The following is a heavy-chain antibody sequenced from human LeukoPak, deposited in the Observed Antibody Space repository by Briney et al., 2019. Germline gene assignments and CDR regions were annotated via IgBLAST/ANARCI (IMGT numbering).Heavy chain of an antibody. J-gene: IGHJ4*02. Sequence: ASVKVSCKASGYTFTGYYMHWVRQAPGQGLEWMRWINPNSGGTNYAQKFQGRVTMTRDTSISTAYMELSRLRSDDTAVYYCARVVTIFGVVTLFDYWGQGTLVTVSS. V-gene: IGHV1-2*02. CDR3: ARVVTIFGVVTLFDY. CDR2: INPNSGGT. CDR1: GYTFTGYY. D-gene: IGHD3-3*01.